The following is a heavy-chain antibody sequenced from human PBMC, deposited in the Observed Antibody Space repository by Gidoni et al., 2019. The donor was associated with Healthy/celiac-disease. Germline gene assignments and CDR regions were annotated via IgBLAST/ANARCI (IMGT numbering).Heavy chain of an antibody. CDR1: GGSISSSRYY. D-gene: IGHD3-22*01. CDR3: ATGYYYDSSGMPGYFDY. Sequence: QLQLQESGPGLVKPSETLSLTCTVSGGSISSSRYYWGWIRQPPGKGLEWIGSIYYSGSTYYNPSLKSRVTISVDTSKNQFSLKLSSVTAADTAVYYCATGYYYDSSGMPGYFDYWGQGTLVTVSS. V-gene: IGHV4-39*01. CDR2: IYYSGST. J-gene: IGHJ4*02.